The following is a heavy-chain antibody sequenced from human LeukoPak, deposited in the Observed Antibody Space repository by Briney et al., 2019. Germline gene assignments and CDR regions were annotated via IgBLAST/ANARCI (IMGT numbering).Heavy chain of an antibody. J-gene: IGHJ4*02. D-gene: IGHD5-18*01. CDR2: IYYTGAT. V-gene: IGHV4-61*08. CDR3: ARAGYSYGTGYYFDY. Sequence: SETLSLTCTVSGGSISSGASDWGWARQHPKGGLGWIGSIYYTGATYYNPSLKSRVTISLDTSKNQFSLKLSSVTAADAAVYYCARAGYSYGTGYYFDYWGQGALVTVSS. CDR1: GGSISSGASD.